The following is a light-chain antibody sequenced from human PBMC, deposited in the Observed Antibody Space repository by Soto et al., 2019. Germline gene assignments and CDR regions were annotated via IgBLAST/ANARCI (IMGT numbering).Light chain of an antibody. Sequence: QSILTQPPSASGTPGQRVTISCSGSSSNIGRDYVYWYQQLPGTAPKLLIYTNNQRPSGVPDRFSGSKSGTSASLAISGLRSEDEADYYCAAWDDSLSVWVFGGGTKLTVL. J-gene: IGLJ3*02. CDR3: AAWDDSLSVWV. CDR1: SSNIGRDY. CDR2: TNN. V-gene: IGLV1-47*02.